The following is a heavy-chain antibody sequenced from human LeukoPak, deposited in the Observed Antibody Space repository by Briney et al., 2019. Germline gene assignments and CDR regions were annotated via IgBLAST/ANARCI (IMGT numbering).Heavy chain of an antibody. CDR3: ARAPATNEWRCMDY. CDR2: IKQDGTEK. CDR1: GFTFSNYW. D-gene: IGHD2-8*02. J-gene: IGHJ4*02. Sequence: GGSLRLSCAASGFTFSNYWMGWVRQAPGKGLEWVANIKQDGTEKRYVDPVKGRFTISRDNAKNSMYLQMNSLRAEDTAVYYCARAPATNEWRCMDYWGQGTLVTVSS. V-gene: IGHV3-7*01.